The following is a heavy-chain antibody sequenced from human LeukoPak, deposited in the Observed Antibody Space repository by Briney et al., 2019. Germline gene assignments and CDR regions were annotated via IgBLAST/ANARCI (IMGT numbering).Heavy chain of an antibody. CDR2: IYYSGST. CDR3: ARAIAAQHWFDP. V-gene: IGHV4-59*08. Sequence: PSETLSLTCTVSGGSISSYYWSWIRQPPGKGLEWIGYIYYSGSTNYNPSLKSRVTISVDTSKNQFSLKLSSVTAADTAVYYCARAIAAQHWFDPWGQGTLVTVSS. CDR1: GGSISSYY. J-gene: IGHJ5*02. D-gene: IGHD6-6*01.